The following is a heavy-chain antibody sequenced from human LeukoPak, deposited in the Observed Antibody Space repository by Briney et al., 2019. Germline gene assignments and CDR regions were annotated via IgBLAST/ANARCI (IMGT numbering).Heavy chain of an antibody. CDR2: IYYSGST. Sequence: SETLSLTCTVSGGSISNSSSYWGWIRHPPGRGLEWIGSIYYSGSTYNNPSLKSRVIISVDTSKNQFSLKLTSVTAADTAVYYCARPPRGMAAAGTFFDYWGQGTLVTVSS. J-gene: IGHJ4*02. D-gene: IGHD6-13*01. CDR1: GGSISNSSSY. V-gene: IGHV4-39*01. CDR3: ARPPRGMAAAGTFFDY.